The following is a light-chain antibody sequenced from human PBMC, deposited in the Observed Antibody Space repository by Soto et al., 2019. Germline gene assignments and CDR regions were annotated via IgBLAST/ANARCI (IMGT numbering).Light chain of an antibody. CDR3: SSYTSRGTYV. CDR2: GVS. CDR1: SSDVGGYNY. V-gene: IGLV2-14*01. Sequence: QSVLTQPASVSGSPGQSITISCTGTSSDVGGYNYVSWYQQYPGKAPKLIIFGVSYRPSGISNRFSGSKSGNTASLTISGLQAEDEADYYCSSYTSRGTYVFGTGTKVTVL. J-gene: IGLJ1*01.